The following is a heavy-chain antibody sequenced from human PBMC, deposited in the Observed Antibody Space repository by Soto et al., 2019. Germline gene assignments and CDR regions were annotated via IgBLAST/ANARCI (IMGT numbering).Heavy chain of an antibody. CDR2: IYYSGST. D-gene: IGHD3-3*01. J-gene: IGHJ4*02. V-gene: IGHV4-59*08. CDR3: ARFRNYDFWSGLDS. CDR1: GGSISSYY. Sequence: PSETLSLTCSVSGGSISSYYWSWIRQPPGKGLEWIGYIYYSGSTNYNPSLKSRVTISVDTSKNQFSLKLSSVTAADTAVYYCARFRNYDFWSGLDSWGQGTLVTVSS.